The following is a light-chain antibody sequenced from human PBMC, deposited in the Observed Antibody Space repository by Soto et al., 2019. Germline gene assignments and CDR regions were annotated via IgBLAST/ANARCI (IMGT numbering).Light chain of an antibody. CDR2: GAS. J-gene: IGKJ1*01. CDR1: QSVSSN. V-gene: IGKV3-15*01. CDR3: QQYNIWPRA. Sequence: EVVVTQSPGTLSVSPGERATLSCRASQSVSSNLAWYQQKPGQAPRLLIYGASTRATGIPARFSGSGSGTEFTLTISSLQSEDFAVYYCQQYNIWPRAFGQGTKVEIK.